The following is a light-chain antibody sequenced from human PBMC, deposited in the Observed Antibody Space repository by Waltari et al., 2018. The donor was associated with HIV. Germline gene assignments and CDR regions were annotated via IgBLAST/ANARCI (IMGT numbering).Light chain of an antibody. CDR2: WAS. J-gene: IGKJ2*01. Sequence: DLVMTQSPDSLAVSLGERATINCTSSQSILYSTINKNFLAWYQRKPGQPPRLLIYWASTRQSGVPDRFSGSGSGTDFTLTISSLQAEDVAVYYCQQYYSVPYTFGQGTKLEIK. CDR1: QSILYSTINKNF. CDR3: QQYYSVPYT. V-gene: IGKV4-1*01.